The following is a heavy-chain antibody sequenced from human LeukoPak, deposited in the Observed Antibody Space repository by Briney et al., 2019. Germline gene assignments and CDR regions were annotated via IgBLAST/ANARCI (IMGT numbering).Heavy chain of an antibody. Sequence: PGGSLRLSCAASGFTFSSYMMNWVRQAPGKGLEWVSSINSGSTYTYYTESVKGRFTVSRDNAKNTLFLQMNSLRAEDTAIYYCARSLTTLTYEGYWGQGTLVTVSS. CDR1: GFTFSSYM. J-gene: IGHJ4*02. CDR2: INSGSTYT. V-gene: IGHV3-21*01. D-gene: IGHD1-1*01. CDR3: ARSLTTLTYEGY.